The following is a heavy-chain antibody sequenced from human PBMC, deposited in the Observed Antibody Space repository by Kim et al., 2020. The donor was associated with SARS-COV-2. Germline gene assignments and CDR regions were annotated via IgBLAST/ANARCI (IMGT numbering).Heavy chain of an antibody. V-gene: IGHV1-18*01. J-gene: IGHJ6*03. CDR1: GYTFTNYG. Sequence: ASVKVSCKASGYTFTNYGISWVRQAPGQELEGMGWISAYNGNTNYAQKLQGRVTMTTDTSTSTAYMELRSLRSDDTAVYYCASSLYTKMVRGVSYYYYYIDDWGKGASVAVSS. D-gene: IGHD3-10*01. CDR2: ISAYNGNT. CDR3: ASSLYTKMVRGVSYYYYYIDD.